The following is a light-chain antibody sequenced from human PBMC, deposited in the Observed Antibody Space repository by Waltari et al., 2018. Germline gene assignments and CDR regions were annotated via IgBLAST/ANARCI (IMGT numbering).Light chain of an antibody. CDR3: QKYVNLPAT. J-gene: IGKJ1*01. CDR2: HAS. CDR1: QSVAKY. V-gene: IGKV3-20*01. Sequence: EIVLTQSPGSLSLSPGERATLSCKASQSVAKYLAWYQQKPGQAPMLLIYHASIRATGIPDRFSGSGYGTDFSLTISRLEPEDFAVYFCQKYVNLPATFGQGTTVEV.